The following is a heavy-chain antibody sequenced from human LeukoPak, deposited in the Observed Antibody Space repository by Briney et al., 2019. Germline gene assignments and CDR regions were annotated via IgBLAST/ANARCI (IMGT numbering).Heavy chain of an antibody. CDR1: GGSISSSSYY. V-gene: IGHV4-39*07. CDR2: IYYSGST. CDR3: ARDLITFGGVIDP. Sequence: SETLSLTCTVSGGSISSSSYYWGWIRQPPGKGLEWIGSIYYSGSTYYNPSLKSRVTISVDTSKNQFSLKLSSVTAADTAVYYCARDLITFGGVIDPWGQGTLVTVSS. D-gene: IGHD3-16*01. J-gene: IGHJ5*02.